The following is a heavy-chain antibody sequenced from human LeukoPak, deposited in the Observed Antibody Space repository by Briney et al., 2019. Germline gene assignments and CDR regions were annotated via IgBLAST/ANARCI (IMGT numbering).Heavy chain of an antibody. J-gene: IGHJ3*02. CDR3: AKVEQSSSYYTGGSYDM. D-gene: IGHD6-13*01. V-gene: IGHV3-11*04. CDR1: GFTFSDYY. CDR2: ISSSGSTI. Sequence: GGSLRLSCAASGFTFSDYYMSWIRQAPGKGLEWVSYISSSGSTIYYADSVKGGFTISRDNSKSTLHLQMNSLRAEDTGVYYCAKVEQSSSYYTGGSYDMWGQGTMVAVSP.